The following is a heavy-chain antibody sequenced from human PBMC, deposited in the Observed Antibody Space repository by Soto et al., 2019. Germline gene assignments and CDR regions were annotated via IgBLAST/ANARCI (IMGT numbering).Heavy chain of an antibody. CDR1: GGSISSGGYY. V-gene: IGHV4-31*03. J-gene: IGHJ4*02. CDR3: AGSDYYDTSGYYYRVDY. D-gene: IGHD3-22*01. Sequence: QVQLQESGPGLVKPSQTLSLTCTVSGGSISSGGYYWSWIRQHPGKGLEWIGYIYYSGSTYYNPSLKGRVTISEDTSKNQFSLKLSCVTAADTAVYYCAGSDYYDTSGYYYRVDYWGQGTLVTVSS. CDR2: IYYSGST.